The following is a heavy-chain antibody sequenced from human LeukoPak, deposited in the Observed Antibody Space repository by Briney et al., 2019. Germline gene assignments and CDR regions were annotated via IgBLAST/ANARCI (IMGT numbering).Heavy chain of an antibody. J-gene: IGHJ5*02. CDR3: ARLERDIVVS. CDR2: IYYSGST. CDR1: GGSISSYY. D-gene: IGHD2-2*01. Sequence: SETLSLTCTVSGGSISSYYWSWIRQPPGKGLEWIGYIYYSGSTNYNPSLKSRVAISVDTSKNQFSLKLSSVTAADTAVYYCARLERDIVVSWGQGTLVTVSS. V-gene: IGHV4-59*08.